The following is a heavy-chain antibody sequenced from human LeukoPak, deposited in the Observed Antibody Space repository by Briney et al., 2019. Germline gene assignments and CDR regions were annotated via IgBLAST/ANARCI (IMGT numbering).Heavy chain of an antibody. Sequence: QAGGSLRLSCAASGFTFSSYGMHWVRQAPGKGLEWVAFIRYDGSNKYYADSVKGRFTISRDNSKNTLYLQMNSLRAEDTAVYYCARRSNPPGRIDHWGQGTLVTVSS. V-gene: IGHV3-30*02. CDR3: ARRSNPPGRIDH. CDR2: IRYDGSNK. CDR1: GFTFSSYG. D-gene: IGHD1-14*01. J-gene: IGHJ4*02.